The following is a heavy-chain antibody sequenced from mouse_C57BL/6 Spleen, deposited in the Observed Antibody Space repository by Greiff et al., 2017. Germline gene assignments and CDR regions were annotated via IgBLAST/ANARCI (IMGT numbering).Heavy chain of an antibody. CDR2: INPSNGGT. CDR3: ARSLLITTVGVRDY. V-gene: IGHV1-53*01. D-gene: IGHD1-1*01. Sequence: QVQLQQPGTELVKPGASVKLSCKASGYTFTSYWMHWVKQRPGQGLEWIGNINPSNGGTNYNEKFKSKATLTVDKSSSTAYMQLSSLTSEDSAVYDFARSLLITTVGVRDYWGQGTTLTVSS. J-gene: IGHJ2*01. CDR1: GYTFTSYW.